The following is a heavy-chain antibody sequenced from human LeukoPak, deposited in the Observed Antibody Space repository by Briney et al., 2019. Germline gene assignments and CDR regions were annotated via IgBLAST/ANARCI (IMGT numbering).Heavy chain of an antibody. CDR1: GFTFSSYA. CDR2: ISYDGSKK. CDR3: ARDGNYYDSSGYYVYYFDY. D-gene: IGHD3-22*01. V-gene: IGHV3-30-3*01. Sequence: GGSLRLSCAASGFTFSSYAMHWVRQAPGKGLEWVAVISYDGSKKYYADSVKGRFTISRDNSKNTLYLQMNSLRAEDTAVYYCARDGNYYDSSGYYVYYFDYWGQGTLVTVSS. J-gene: IGHJ4*02.